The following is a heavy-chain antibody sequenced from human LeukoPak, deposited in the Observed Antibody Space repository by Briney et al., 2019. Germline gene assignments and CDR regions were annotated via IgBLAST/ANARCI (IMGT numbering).Heavy chain of an antibody. V-gene: IGHV3-30*18. CDR1: GFTFSSYG. D-gene: IGHD6-19*01. CDR2: ISYDGSNK. Sequence: PGGSLRLSCAASGFTFSSYGMHWVRQAPGKGLEWVAVISYDGSNKYYADSVKGRFTISRDNSKNTLYLQMNSLRSEDTAVYYCAKDPAVAGTGYYFDYWGQGTLVTVSS. J-gene: IGHJ4*02. CDR3: AKDPAVAGTGYYFDY.